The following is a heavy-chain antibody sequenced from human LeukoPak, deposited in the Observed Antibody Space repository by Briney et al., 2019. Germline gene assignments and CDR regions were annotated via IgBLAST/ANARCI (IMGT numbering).Heavy chain of an antibody. CDR1: GFAFSAYW. CDR2: INEDATTI. J-gene: IGHJ4*02. V-gene: IGHV3-74*01. CDR3: VRDLILVWTPGDDFDF. D-gene: IGHD3-16*01. Sequence: PGGSLRLSCAASGFAFSAYWMHWVRQAPGKGLEWVSRINEDATTITYADCVKGRFIISRDNSKKSLYLQMNNLRAEDTAVYYCVRDLILVWTPGDDFDFWGQGTLVIVSS.